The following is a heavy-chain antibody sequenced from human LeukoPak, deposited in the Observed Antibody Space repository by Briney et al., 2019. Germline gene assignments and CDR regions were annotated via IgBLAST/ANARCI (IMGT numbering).Heavy chain of an antibody. J-gene: IGHJ5*02. CDR3: ARDPHCSGGSCYSWFDP. D-gene: IGHD2-15*01. Sequence: PGGSLRLSCAASGFTFSSYSMNWVRQAPGKGLEWVSSISSSSSYIYYADSVKGRFTISRDNAKNSLYLQMNSLRAEDTAVYYCARDPHCSGGSCYSWFDPWGQGTLVTVSS. V-gene: IGHV3-21*04. CDR2: ISSSSSYI. CDR1: GFTFSSYS.